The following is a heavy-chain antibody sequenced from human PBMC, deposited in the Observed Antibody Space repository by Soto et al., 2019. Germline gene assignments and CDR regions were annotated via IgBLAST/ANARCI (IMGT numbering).Heavy chain of an antibody. CDR3: ARAPAVTTLLCLDY. Sequence: ASVKVSCKASGYTFTSYGISWVRQAPGQGLEWMGWISAYNGNSNYAQKLQDRVTMTTDTSTSTAYMELRSLRSDDTALYYCARAPAVTTLLCLDYWGQGTLVTVSS. V-gene: IGHV1-18*01. D-gene: IGHD4-17*01. CDR2: ISAYNGNS. CDR1: GYTFTSYG. J-gene: IGHJ4*02.